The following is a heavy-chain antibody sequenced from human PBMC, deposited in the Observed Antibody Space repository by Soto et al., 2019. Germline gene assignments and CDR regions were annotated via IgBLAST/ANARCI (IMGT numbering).Heavy chain of an antibody. CDR2: IYSGETT. CDR3: TRDGRGLGRLSLFEY. D-gene: IGHD2-21*02. V-gene: IGHV3-53*01. Sequence: GGSLRLSCAASGFNVNSDYMNWVRQTPGKGLEWVASIYSGETTYYADSVRGRFTISSDKSKNTLYFQLSSLRIEDTAVYYCTRDGRGLGRLSLFEYWGQGALVTVSS. J-gene: IGHJ4*02. CDR1: GFNVNSDY.